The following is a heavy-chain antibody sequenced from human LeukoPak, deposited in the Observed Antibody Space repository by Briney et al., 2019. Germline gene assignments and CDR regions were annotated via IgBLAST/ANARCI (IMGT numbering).Heavy chain of an antibody. J-gene: IGHJ4*02. CDR1: GGSFSGYY. D-gene: IGHD3-10*01. CDR3: ARAKVLLWFGELFAFDY. V-gene: IGHV4-34*01. Sequence: SETLSLTCAVYGGSFSGYYWSWIRQPPGKGLEWIGEINHSGSTNYNPSLKSRVTISVDTSKNQFSLKLSSVTAADTAVYYCARAKVLLWFGELFAFDYWGQGTLVTVSS. CDR2: INHSGST.